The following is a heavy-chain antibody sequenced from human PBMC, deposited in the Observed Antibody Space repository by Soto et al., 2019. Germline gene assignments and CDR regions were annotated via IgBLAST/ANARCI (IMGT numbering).Heavy chain of an antibody. CDR2: IYYSGST. CDR1: GGSLSSYY. D-gene: IGHD3-22*01. CDR3: ARDSRGDYYDISCQYYYYYYGMDV. V-gene: IGHV4-59*01. J-gene: IGHJ6*02. Sequence: PSETLSLTCTVSGGSLSSYYWSWIRQPPGKGLEWIGYIYYSGSTNYNPSLKSRVTISVDTSKNQFSLKVSSVTAADTAVYYCARDSRGDYYDISCQYYYYYYGMDVWVQGTTVTVSS.